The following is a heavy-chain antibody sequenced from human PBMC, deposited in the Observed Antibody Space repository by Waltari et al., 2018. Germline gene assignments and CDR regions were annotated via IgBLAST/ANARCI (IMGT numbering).Heavy chain of an antibody. J-gene: IGHJ6*03. CDR3: ASHLEDYYYYMDV. Sequence: EVLLVESGGGLGKRGGSLRLSCAASGINCNSDTMNWVRQAPGKGLVWFSTIGSSSDYIYYADSVKGRFTTSRDNARNSLYLQMSSLRDEDTAVYFCASHLEDYYYYMDVWGKGTTVTVSS. V-gene: IGHV3-21*02. CDR1: GINCNSDT. CDR2: IGSSSDYI.